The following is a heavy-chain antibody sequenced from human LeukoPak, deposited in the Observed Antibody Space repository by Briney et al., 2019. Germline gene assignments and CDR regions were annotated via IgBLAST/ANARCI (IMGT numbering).Heavy chain of an antibody. CDR1: GYTFTNFG. Sequence: ASVKVSCKASGYTFTNFGISWVRQAPGQGLEWMGWISGYNDNPNYAQKLQGRVTMTTDTSTNTAYMELRSLRSDDTAVYYCARDSYDSSGSYFFLKLLDYWGQGTLVTVSS. J-gene: IGHJ4*02. CDR2: ISGYNDNP. CDR3: ARDSYDSSGSYFFLKLLDY. D-gene: IGHD3-22*01. V-gene: IGHV1-18*01.